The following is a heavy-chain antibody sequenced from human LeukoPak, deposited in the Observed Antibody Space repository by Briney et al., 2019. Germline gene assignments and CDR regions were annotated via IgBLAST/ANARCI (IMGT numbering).Heavy chain of an antibody. D-gene: IGHD2-2*01. CDR2: ISYDGSNK. CDR3: ARDRSSTSGPCDY. J-gene: IGHJ4*02. CDR1: GFTFSSYA. Sequence: GGSLGLSCAASGFTFSSYAMPWVRQAPGKGLEWVAVISYDGSNKYYADSVKGRFTISRDNSKNTLYLQMNSLRAEDTAVYYCARDRSSTSGPCDYWGQGTLVTVSS. V-gene: IGHV3-30-3*01.